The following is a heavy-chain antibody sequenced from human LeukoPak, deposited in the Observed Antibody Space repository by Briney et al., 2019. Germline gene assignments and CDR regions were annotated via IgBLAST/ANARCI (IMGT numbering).Heavy chain of an antibody. J-gene: IGHJ4*02. D-gene: IGHD2-15*01. CDR1: GGSLSSYY. Sequence: SETLSLTCTVSGGSLSSYYWSWIRQPAGKGLEWVGRIYTSGSTNYNPSLKGRVTMSVDTSKNQFSQKLSSVTAACTAVYYCARGCGVVVAATTATAFDYWGQGTLVTVSS. V-gene: IGHV4-4*07. CDR2: IYTSGST. CDR3: ARGCGVVVAATTATAFDY.